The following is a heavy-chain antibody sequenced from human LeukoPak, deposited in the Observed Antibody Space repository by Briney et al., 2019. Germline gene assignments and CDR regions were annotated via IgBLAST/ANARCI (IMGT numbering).Heavy chain of an antibody. CDR2: IYYSGST. CDR1: GGSISSGGYY. V-gene: IGHV4-31*03. D-gene: IGHD3-10*01. Sequence: SETLSLTCTVSGGSISSGGYYWSWIRQHPGKGLEWIGYIYYSGSTYYNPSLKSRVTISVDTSKNQFSLKLSSVTAADTAVYYCASEFVKGYYGSGPNWFDPWGQGTLVTVSS. CDR3: ASEFVKGYYGSGPNWFDP. J-gene: IGHJ5*02.